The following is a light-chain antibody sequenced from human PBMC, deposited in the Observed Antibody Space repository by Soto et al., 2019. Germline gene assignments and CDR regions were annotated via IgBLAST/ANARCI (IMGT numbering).Light chain of an antibody. J-gene: IGLJ1*01. V-gene: IGLV2-14*01. Sequence: QSMLTQPASVSGSPGQSITISCTGTSSDVGGYNYVSWYQQHPGKAPKLMIYEVSNRPSGVSNRFSGSKSGNTASLTISGLQAEDEADYYCSSYTSIITLYVFGSGTKVTVL. CDR3: SSYTSIITLYV. CDR2: EVS. CDR1: SSDVGGYNY.